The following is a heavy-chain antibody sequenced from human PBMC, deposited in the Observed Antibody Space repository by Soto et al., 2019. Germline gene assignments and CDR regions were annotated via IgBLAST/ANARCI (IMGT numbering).Heavy chain of an antibody. D-gene: IGHD3-3*01. CDR1: GGSVSSNSAG. V-gene: IGHV6-1*01. CDR3: SRGSWDDVSGHYYMDV. CDR2: TYYKSKWYY. J-gene: IGHJ6*03. Sequence: SQTLSLTCAISGGSVSSNSAGLNWVRQTPSRGLEWLGRTYYKSKWYYNSAVSVKSRITINPDTSKNQFSLQLNSVTPEDTAVYYCSRGSWDDVSGHYYMDVWGKGTTVTVSS.